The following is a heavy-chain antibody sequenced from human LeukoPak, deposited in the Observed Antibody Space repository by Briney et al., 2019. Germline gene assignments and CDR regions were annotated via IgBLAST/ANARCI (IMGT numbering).Heavy chain of an antibody. Sequence: GSLRLSCAASGFTFSSYEMNWVRQAPGKGLEWVSYISSSGSTIYYADSAKGRLTISRDNAKNSLFLQMNSLGAEDTAVYYCARDGSSGWSAPGSNRNWFDPWGQGTMVTVSS. CDR2: ISSSGSTI. CDR1: GFTFSSYE. V-gene: IGHV3-48*03. J-gene: IGHJ5*02. D-gene: IGHD6-19*01. CDR3: ARDGSSGWSAPGSNRNWFDP.